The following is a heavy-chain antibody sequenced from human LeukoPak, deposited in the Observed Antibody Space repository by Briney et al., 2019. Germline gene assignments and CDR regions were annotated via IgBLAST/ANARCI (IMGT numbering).Heavy chain of an antibody. V-gene: IGHV3-30-3*01. CDR1: GFTFSSYA. CDR3: ARNHFDY. CDR2: ISYDGSNK. Sequence: QPGRSLKLSCAASGFTFSSYAMHWVRQAPGKGLEWVAVISYDGSNKYYADSVKGRFTISRDNSKNTLYLRMNSLRAEDTAVYYCARNHFDYWGQGTLVTVSS. J-gene: IGHJ4*02.